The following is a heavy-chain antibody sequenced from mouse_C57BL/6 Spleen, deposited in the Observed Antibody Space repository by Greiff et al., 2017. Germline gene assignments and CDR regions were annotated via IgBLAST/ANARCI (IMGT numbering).Heavy chain of an antibody. CDR1: GFTFSSYA. V-gene: IGHV5-4*01. Sequence: EVQLQESGGGLVKPGGSLKLSCAASGFTFSSYAMSWVRQTPEKRLEWVATISDGGSYTYYPDNVKGRFTISRDNAKNNLYLQMSHLKSEDTAMYYCARDHGYGSSWYFDVWGTGTTVTVSS. J-gene: IGHJ1*03. D-gene: IGHD1-1*01. CDR3: ARDHGYGSSWYFDV. CDR2: ISDGGSYT.